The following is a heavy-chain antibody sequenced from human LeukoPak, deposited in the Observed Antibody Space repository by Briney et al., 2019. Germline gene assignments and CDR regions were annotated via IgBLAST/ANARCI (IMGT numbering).Heavy chain of an antibody. J-gene: IGHJ5*02. CDR1: GYTFTRYY. D-gene: IGHD2-2*02. Sequence: APVKVSCKASGYTFTRYYMHWVRQAPGQGLEWMGWINPNSGGTNYAQKFQGRVTMTRDTSISTAYMELSRLRSDDTAVYYCAREFDCSSTSCYSPWGQGTLVTVSS. CDR2: INPNSGGT. V-gene: IGHV1-2*02. CDR3: AREFDCSSTSCYSP.